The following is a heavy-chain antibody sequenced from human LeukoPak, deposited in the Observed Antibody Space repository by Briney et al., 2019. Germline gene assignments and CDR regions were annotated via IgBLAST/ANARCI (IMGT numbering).Heavy chain of an antibody. J-gene: IGHJ5*02. V-gene: IGHV1-69*04. CDR3: ARHIVVVTTTNWFDP. CDR1: GGTFSSYA. Sequence: SVKVSCKASGGTFSSYAISWVRQAPGQGLEWTGRIIPILGIANYAQKFQGRVTITADKSTSTAYMELSSLRSEDTAVYYCARHIVVVTTTNWFDPWGQGTLVTVSS. D-gene: IGHD2-21*02. CDR2: IIPILGIA.